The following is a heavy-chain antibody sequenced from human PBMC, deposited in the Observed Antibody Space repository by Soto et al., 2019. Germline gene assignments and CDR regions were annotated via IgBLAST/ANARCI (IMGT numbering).Heavy chain of an antibody. V-gene: IGHV1-3*05. J-gene: IGHJ6*02. CDR2: TNAGNGKT. CDR1: GYTFTSYA. Sequence: QVQLVQSGAEEKKPGASVKVSCKASGYTFTSYAMHWVRQAPGQRLEWMGWTNAGNGKTKYSQKFQGRVTSTRDTSASTAYMGLSSLRSEDTAVYYCARDPSYYGMDVWGQGTTVTVSS. CDR3: ARDPSYYGMDV.